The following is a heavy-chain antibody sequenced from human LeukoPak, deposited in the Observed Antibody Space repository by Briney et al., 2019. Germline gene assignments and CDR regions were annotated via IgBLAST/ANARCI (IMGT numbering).Heavy chain of an antibody. V-gene: IGHV3-23*01. CDR2: ISGSGGST. D-gene: IGHD1-7*01. CDR1: GFTFSSSD. Sequence: SGGSLRLYCAASGFTFSSSDMNWVRQAPGKGLQWVSAISGSGGSTYYADSVKGRFTIARDNSKNTMELQMNSLRAEDTAVYYCAKEGKTRNWNYSQAKPVYWGQGTLVTVSS. J-gene: IGHJ4*02. CDR3: AKEGKTRNWNYSQAKPVY.